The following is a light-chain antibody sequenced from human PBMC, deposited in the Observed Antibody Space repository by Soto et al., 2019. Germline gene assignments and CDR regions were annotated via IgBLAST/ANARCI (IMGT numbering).Light chain of an antibody. CDR3: QHYNNWVGT. Sequence: EIVMTPSPATLSVSPGEGATLSCRASQSVSSKLAWYQQKPGQAPRLLIYGASTRATGIPARFSGSGSGTEFTLTISSLQSEDFTVYYCQHYNNWVGTFGGGTKVDIK. J-gene: IGKJ4*01. CDR2: GAS. CDR1: QSVSSK. V-gene: IGKV3-15*01.